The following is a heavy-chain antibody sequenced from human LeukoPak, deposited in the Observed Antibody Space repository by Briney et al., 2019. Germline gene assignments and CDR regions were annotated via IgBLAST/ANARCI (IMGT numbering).Heavy chain of an antibody. CDR1: GYTFTSYG. D-gene: IGHD3-22*01. J-gene: IGHJ4*02. V-gene: IGHV1-18*01. Sequence: ASVKVSCKASGYTFTSYGISWVRQAPGQGLEWMGWISAYNGNTNYAQKLQGRVTMTTDTSTSTAYMELRSLRSDDTAVYYCAGGLDYYDSSGYGYWGQGTLVTVSS. CDR3: AGGLDYYDSSGYGY. CDR2: ISAYNGNT.